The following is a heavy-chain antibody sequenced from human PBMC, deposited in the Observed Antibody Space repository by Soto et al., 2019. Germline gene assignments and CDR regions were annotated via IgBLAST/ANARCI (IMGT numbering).Heavy chain of an antibody. Sequence: HPWVSLRLSCAASGFTFSSYAMGWVRQAPGKGLEWVSAIGGSGGSTYYADSVKGRFTISRDNSKNTLYLQMNSLRAEDTAVYYCAKDQGTRLGEFPHDYWGQGTLVTVSS. J-gene: IGHJ4*02. CDR1: GFTFSSYA. V-gene: IGHV3-23*01. CDR3: AKDQGTRLGEFPHDY. D-gene: IGHD3-16*01. CDR2: IGGSGGST.